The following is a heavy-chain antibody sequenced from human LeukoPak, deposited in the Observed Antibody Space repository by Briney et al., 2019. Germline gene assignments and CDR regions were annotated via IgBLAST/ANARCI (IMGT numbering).Heavy chain of an antibody. CDR2: INPNSGGT. CDR1: GYTFTGYY. Sequence: ASVKVSCKASGYTFTGYYMHWVRQAPGQGLEWMGWINPNSGGTNYAQKLQGRVTMTTDTSTSTAYMELRSLRSDDTAVYYCARTIAAAGTYDDYWGQGTLVTVSS. V-gene: IGHV1-2*02. D-gene: IGHD6-13*01. J-gene: IGHJ4*02. CDR3: ARTIAAAGTYDDY.